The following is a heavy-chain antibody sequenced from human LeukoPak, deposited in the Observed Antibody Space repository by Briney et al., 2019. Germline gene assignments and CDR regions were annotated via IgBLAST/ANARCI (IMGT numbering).Heavy chain of an antibody. CDR2: IKQDGSEK. CDR1: GFTFSSYW. CDR3: ARVRGAYCGGDCYSNDY. V-gene: IGHV3-7*01. J-gene: IGHJ4*02. Sequence: PGGSLRLSCAASGFTFSSYWMSWVRQAPGKGPEWVANIKQDGSEKYYVDSVKGRFTISRDNAKNSLYLQMNSLRAEDTAVYYCARVRGAYCGGDCYSNDYWGQGTLVTVSS. D-gene: IGHD2-21*01.